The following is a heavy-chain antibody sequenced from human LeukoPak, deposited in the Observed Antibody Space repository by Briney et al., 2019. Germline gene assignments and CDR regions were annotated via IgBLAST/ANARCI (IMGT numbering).Heavy chain of an antibody. CDR2: IKQDGTER. D-gene: IGHD3-10*01. V-gene: IGHV3-7*01. J-gene: IGHJ4*02. CDR1: GFTFTTYW. CDR3: TKVAKYYYGSETYYFFEH. Sequence: GGSLRLSCAASGFTFTTYWMSWVRQAPGKGLEWVANIKQDGTERYYVDSVKGRFTISRDNAKNSLYLQMNSLRVEDTAVYYCTKVAKYYYGSETYYFFEHWGQGTPVTASS.